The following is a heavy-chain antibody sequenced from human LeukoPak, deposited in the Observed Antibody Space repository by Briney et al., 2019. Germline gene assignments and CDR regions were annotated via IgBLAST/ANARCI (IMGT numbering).Heavy chain of an antibody. V-gene: IGHV3-7*01. CDR3: ARDYRGYRAPYYFDY. CDR1: GFTFSSYW. D-gene: IGHD2-15*01. CDR2: IKQDGSEK. Sequence: GGSLRLPCAVSGFTFSSYWMSWVRQAPGKGLEWVANIKQDGSEKYYVDSVKGRFTISRDNAKNSLYLQMNSLRAEDTAVYYCARDYRGYRAPYYFDYWGQGTLVTVSS. J-gene: IGHJ4*02.